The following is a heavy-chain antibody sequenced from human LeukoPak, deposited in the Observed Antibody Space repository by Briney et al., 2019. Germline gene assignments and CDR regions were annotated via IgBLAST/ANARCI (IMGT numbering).Heavy chain of an antibody. Sequence: GGSLRLSCAASGFTFSSYEMNWVRQAPGKGLEWVSSISSSATYIYYADSVKGRFTISRDNAKNSLYLQMNSLRAEDTAVYYCAKDGPYCSSTSCYGADYYMDVWGKGTTVTISS. J-gene: IGHJ6*03. CDR3: AKDGPYCSSTSCYGADYYMDV. CDR2: ISSSATYI. CDR1: GFTFSSYE. D-gene: IGHD2-2*01. V-gene: IGHV3-21*01.